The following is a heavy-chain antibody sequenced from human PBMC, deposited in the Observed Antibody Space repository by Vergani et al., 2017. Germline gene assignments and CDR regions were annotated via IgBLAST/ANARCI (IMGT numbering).Heavy chain of an antibody. CDR3: ARALWMASDAFDI. Sequence: EVQLLESGGGLVQPGGSLRLSCAASGFTFSSYAMSWVRQAPGKGLEWVSAISGSGGSTYYADSVKGRFTISRDNSKNTLYLQMNSLRAEDTAVYYCARALWMASDAFDIWGQGTMVTVSS. CDR2: ISGSGGST. CDR1: GFTFSSYA. D-gene: IGHD5-24*01. V-gene: IGHV3-23*01. J-gene: IGHJ3*02.